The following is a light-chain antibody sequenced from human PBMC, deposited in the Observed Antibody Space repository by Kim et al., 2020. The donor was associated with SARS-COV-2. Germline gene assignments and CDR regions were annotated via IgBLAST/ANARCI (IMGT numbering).Light chain of an antibody. CDR2: DNS. CDR1: SGRIATEY. Sequence: NFMLTQPHSVSESPGKTVIISCTRNSGRIATEYVQWYQQRPGRAPTPVIYDNSRRPSGVPDRFSGSIDFSSNSASLVISGLTAEDEADYYCQSFDGYIQVFGGGTQLTVL. J-gene: IGLJ3*02. CDR3: QSFDGYIQV. V-gene: IGLV6-57*04.